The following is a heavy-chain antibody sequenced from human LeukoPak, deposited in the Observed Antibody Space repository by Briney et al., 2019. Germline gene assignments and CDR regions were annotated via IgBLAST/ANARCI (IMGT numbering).Heavy chain of an antibody. D-gene: IGHD6-13*01. CDR3: ARDMRIPAAGPLDAFDI. CDR1: GYTFTSYG. CDR2: ISAYNGNT. V-gene: IGHV1-18*01. J-gene: IGHJ3*02. Sequence: ASVKVSCKASGYTFTSYGISWVRQAPGQGLEWMGWISAYNGNTNYAQKLQGRVTMTTDTSTSTAYMELRSLRSDDTAVYYCARDMRIPAAGPLDAFDIWGQGTMVTVSS.